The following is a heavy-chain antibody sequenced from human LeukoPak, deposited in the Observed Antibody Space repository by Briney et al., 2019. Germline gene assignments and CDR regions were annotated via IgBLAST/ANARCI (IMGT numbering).Heavy chain of an antibody. V-gene: IGHV3-23*01. CDR1: GFTFSSYG. D-gene: IGHD3-10*01. CDR2: ISGSGGST. Sequence: PGGSLRLSCAASGFTFSSYGMSWVRQAPGKGLEWVSAISGSGGSTYYADSVKGRFTISRDNSKNTPYLQMNSLRAEDTAVYYCAKAPYGSGSLGGYWGQGTLVTVSS. CDR3: AKAPYGSGSLGGY. J-gene: IGHJ4*02.